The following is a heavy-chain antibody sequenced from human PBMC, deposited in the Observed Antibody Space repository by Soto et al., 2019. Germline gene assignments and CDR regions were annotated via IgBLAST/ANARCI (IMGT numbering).Heavy chain of an antibody. CDR3: SADLPDWGAYAFDY. D-gene: IGHD3-16*01. V-gene: IGHV3-15*07. CDR1: GFTFNGAW. Sequence: EVQLVESGGGLVEPGGSLRLSCAASGFTFNGAWMNWVRQGPGKGLEWVGRVKSKFDGGTIDYAAPVKGRFTISRDDSRNTVYLQMNSLSTEDTAMYYCSADLPDWGAYAFDYWGQGALVTVSS. J-gene: IGHJ4*02. CDR2: VKSKFDGGTI.